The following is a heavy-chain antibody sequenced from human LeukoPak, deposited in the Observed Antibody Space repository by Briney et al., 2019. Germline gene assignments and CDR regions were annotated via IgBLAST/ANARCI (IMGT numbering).Heavy chain of an antibody. D-gene: IGHD2/OR15-2a*01. V-gene: IGHV4-59*01. Sequence: SETLSLTCNVSGGSMTNLYWTWIRQPPGKGLGWIGDIYDSGSTRYNTSLEGRVTISVDTSKNQFSLKLSSVTAADTAVYYCAKGGSTNFYYGDVWGQGTTVTVSS. CDR1: GGSMTNLY. J-gene: IGHJ6*02. CDR3: AKGGSTNFYYGDV. CDR2: IYDSGST.